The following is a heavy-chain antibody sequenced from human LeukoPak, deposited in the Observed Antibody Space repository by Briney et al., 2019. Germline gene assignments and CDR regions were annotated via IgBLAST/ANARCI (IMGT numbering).Heavy chain of an antibody. CDR3: ASKIIAVPAPNGFDI. V-gene: IGHV7-4-1*02. CDR1: GYTFTNYA. CDR2: INTNTGHP. Sequence: GASVKGSCKASGYTFTNYAMNWVRQAPGQGLEWMGWINTNTGHPTYAQRFTGRVVSSLDTSVSTPYLQISSLKAEDTAVYNCASKIIAVPAPNGFDIWGQGTMVTVSS. J-gene: IGHJ3*02. D-gene: IGHD6-19*01.